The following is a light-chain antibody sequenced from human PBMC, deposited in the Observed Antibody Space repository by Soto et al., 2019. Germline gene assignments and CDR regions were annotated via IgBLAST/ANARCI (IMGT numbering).Light chain of an antibody. V-gene: IGKV3-15*01. CDR1: QSVSSN. CDR2: GAS. J-gene: IGKJ2*01. CDR3: QQYNSWPPYT. Sequence: EIVVTQSPATLSVSPGERATLSCRASQSVSSNLAWYQQKPGQAPRLLIYGASTRATGIPARFSGSGSGTDFTLTISSLQSEDLAVYYCQQYNSWPPYTFGQGTKLEIK.